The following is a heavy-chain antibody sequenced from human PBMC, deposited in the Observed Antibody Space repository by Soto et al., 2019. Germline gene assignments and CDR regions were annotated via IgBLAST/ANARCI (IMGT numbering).Heavy chain of an antibody. J-gene: IGHJ4*02. CDR3: ARDQESITDRILQY. CDR1: CDTFASFG. D-gene: IGHD3-10*01. V-gene: IGHV1-18*01. CDR2: ISAYNGNT. Sequence: SGKVSFKASCDTFASFGFSWVRQAPGQGLEWLGWISAYNGNTHYAQKVRDRVTLTTDTSTNTAYMELRSLTSDDTAVYYCARDQESITDRILQYWGQGTRVTVYS.